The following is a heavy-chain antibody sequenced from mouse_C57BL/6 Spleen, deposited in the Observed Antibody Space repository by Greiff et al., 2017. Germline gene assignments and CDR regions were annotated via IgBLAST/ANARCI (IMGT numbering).Heavy chain of an antibody. CDR1: GYSITSGYY. J-gene: IGHJ1*03. CDR3: AREGDYDYDWYFDV. V-gene: IGHV3-6*01. Sequence: EVKLLESGPGLVKPSQSLSLTCSVTGYSITSGYYWNWIRQFPGNKLEWMGYISYDGSNNYNPSLKNRFSITRDTSKNQFFLKLNSVTTEDTATYYCAREGDYDYDWYFDVWGTGTTVTVSS. D-gene: IGHD2-4*01. CDR2: ISYDGSN.